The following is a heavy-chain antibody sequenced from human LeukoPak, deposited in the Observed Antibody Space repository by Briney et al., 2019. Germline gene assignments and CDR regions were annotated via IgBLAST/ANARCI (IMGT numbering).Heavy chain of an antibody. CDR2: INYSGIT. D-gene: IGHD2-2*01. V-gene: IGHV4-4*02. CDR3: ARVDIAVVPSTTFDC. J-gene: IGHJ4*02. CDR1: GDSITNPKW. Sequence: SGTLSLTCAVSGDSITNPKWWSWVRQPPGKGVEWIGSINYSGITYHNASLKSRVTISVDTSKNQFSVRLRSVTAADTAVYYCARVDIAVVPSTTFDCWGQGTLVTVSS.